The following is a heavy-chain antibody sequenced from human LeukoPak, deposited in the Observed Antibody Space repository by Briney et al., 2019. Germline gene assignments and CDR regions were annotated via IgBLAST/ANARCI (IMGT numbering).Heavy chain of an antibody. CDR2: FDPEDGET. D-gene: IGHD3-22*01. CDR3: AREYYYDSSGPAFFDY. V-gene: IGHV1-24*01. J-gene: IGHJ4*02. Sequence: GASVKVSCKVSGYTLTELSMHWVRQAPGKGLEWMGGFDPEDGETIYAQKFQGRVTMTEDTSTDTAYMELRSLRSDDTAVYYCAREYYYDSSGPAFFDYWGQGTLVTVSS. CDR1: GYTLTELS.